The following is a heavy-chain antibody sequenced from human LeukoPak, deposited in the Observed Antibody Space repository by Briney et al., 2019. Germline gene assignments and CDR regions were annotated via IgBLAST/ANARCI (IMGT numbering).Heavy chain of an antibody. D-gene: IGHD1-26*01. Sequence: PSETLSLTCTVSGYSISSGYYWGWIRQPPGKGLEWIGSIYHSGSTYYNPSLKSRVTISVDTSKNQFSLKLSSVTAADTAVYYCARVVVGATYPFDYWGQGTLVTVSS. CDR2: IYHSGST. CDR1: GYSISSGYY. V-gene: IGHV4-38-2*02. CDR3: ARVVVGATYPFDY. J-gene: IGHJ4*02.